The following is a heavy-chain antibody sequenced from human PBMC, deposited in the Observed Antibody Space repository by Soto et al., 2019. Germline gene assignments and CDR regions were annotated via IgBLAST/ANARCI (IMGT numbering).Heavy chain of an antibody. V-gene: IGHV4-4*07. Sequence: SETLSLTCTVSDDFISSYYWNWIRQTAGKGLEWIGRVSTNGATNYNPSLESRVTMSVDTSKNQFSLKLTSVTAADTAVYFCARADYEILTGSYAMDVWGQGTTVTVSS. J-gene: IGHJ6*02. D-gene: IGHD3-9*01. CDR1: DDFISSYY. CDR3: ARADYEILTGSYAMDV. CDR2: VSTNGAT.